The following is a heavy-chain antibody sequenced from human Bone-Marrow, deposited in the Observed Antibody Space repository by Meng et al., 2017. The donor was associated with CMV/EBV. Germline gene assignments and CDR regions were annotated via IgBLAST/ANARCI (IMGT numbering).Heavy chain of an antibody. J-gene: IGHJ3*02. CDR1: GGFIILGDYY. CDR2: IHYTGST. CDR3: ARRGPPGAFDI. Sequence: GSLRLSCTASGGFIILGDYYWGWIRQPPGKGLEWIGSIHYTGSTYYKPSLKSRVTMSVDTSRNHFSLKFSSVTAADTAVYYCARRGPPGAFDIWGQGTMVTVSS. D-gene: IGHD6-25*01. V-gene: IGHV4-39*01.